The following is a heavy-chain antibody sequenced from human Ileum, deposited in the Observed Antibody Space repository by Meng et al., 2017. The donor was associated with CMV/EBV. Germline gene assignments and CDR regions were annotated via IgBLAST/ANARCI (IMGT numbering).Heavy chain of an antibody. CDR3: AKAPGGYHFDY. CDR2: INRNGGAT. J-gene: IGHJ4*02. CDR1: GFTFNSYA. D-gene: IGHD2-8*02. V-gene: IGHV3-23*01. Sequence: GGSLRLSCAASGFTFNSYAMTWVRQAPGKGLEWVASINRNGGATYYADSVKGRVTISRDNSKNTLYLQMNSLSADVTAVYYCAKAPGGYHFDYWGQGTLVTVSS.